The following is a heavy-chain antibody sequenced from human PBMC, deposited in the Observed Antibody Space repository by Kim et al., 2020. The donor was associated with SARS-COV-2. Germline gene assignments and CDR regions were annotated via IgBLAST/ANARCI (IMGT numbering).Heavy chain of an antibody. J-gene: IGHJ4*02. CDR2: ISWDGGST. D-gene: IGHD3-16*02. Sequence: GGSLRLSCAASGFTFDDYAMHWVRQAPGKGLEWVSLISWDGGSTYYADSVKGRFTISRDNSKNSLYLQMNSLRAEDTALYYCAKDMSVETSYYDYVWGSYRSGPFDYWGQGTLVTVSS. CDR3: AKDMSVETSYYDYVWGSYRSGPFDY. CDR1: GFTFDDYA. V-gene: IGHV3-43D*03.